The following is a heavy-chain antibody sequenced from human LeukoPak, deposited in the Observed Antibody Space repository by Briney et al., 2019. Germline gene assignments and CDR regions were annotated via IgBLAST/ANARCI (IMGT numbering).Heavy chain of an antibody. Sequence: ASVKVSCKASDNKYGISWVRQAPGQGLEGVAGIGGYEGYEGNINYAQKFQGRITMTTDTSTSTAYMELRSLRSDDTAVYYCARDLWNFHDSSGYYRDFESWGQGTLVTVSS. V-gene: IGHV1-18*01. CDR2: IGGYEGYEGNI. D-gene: IGHD3-22*01. CDR1: DNKYG. CDR3: ARDLWNFHDSSGYYRDFES. J-gene: IGHJ4*02.